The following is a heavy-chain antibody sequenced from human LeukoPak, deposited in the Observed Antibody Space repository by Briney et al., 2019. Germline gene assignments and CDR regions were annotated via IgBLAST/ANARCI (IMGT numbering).Heavy chain of an antibody. CDR3: ARTQNVDTAMVSYYYYYGMDV. J-gene: IGHJ6*02. D-gene: IGHD5-18*01. CDR2: TSAYNGNT. V-gene: IGHV1-18*01. Sequence: ASVRVSCKASGYTFTRYGISWGRQAPGLWLEWMGWTSAYNGNTHYAQKLHGRVTMTTDTSTSTAYMELRSLRSEDTAVYYCARTQNVDTAMVSYYYYYGMDVWGQGTTVTVSS. CDR1: GYTFTRYG.